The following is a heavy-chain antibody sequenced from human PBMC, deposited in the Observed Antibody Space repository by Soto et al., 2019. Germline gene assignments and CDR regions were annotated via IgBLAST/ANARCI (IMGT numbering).Heavy chain of an antibody. V-gene: IGHV1-18*01. CDR1: GYTFTSYG. CDR2: ISAYNGNT. CDR3: ARTRGYQLPSYYYYGMDV. J-gene: IGHJ6*02. D-gene: IGHD2-2*01. Sequence: EASVKVSCKASGYTFTSYGISWVRQAPGQGLEWMGWISAYNGNTNYAQKLQGRVTMTTDTSTSTAYMELSSLRSEDTAVYYCARTRGYQLPSYYYYGMDVWGQGTTVTVSS.